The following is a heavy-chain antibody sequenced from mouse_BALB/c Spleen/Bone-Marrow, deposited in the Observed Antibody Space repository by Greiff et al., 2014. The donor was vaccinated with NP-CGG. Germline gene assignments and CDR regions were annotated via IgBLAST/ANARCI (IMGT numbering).Heavy chain of an antibody. V-gene: IGHV1S53*02. J-gene: IGHJ2*01. CDR1: GYTFTDHA. Sequence: VQLVESDAELVKPGASVKISCKASGYTFTDHAIHWVKQKPEQGLEWIGYISPGTGSIKYNEKFKDKVTLTADKSSSTAYMQLNSLTSEDSTVYFCNYYGSTFDYWGQGTTLTVSS. D-gene: IGHD1-1*01. CDR3: NYYGSTFDY. CDR2: ISPGTGSI.